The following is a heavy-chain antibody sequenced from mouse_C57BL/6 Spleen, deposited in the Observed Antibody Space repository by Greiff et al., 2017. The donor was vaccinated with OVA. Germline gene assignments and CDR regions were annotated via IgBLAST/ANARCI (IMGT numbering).Heavy chain of an antibody. CDR1: GYAFSSSW. CDR2: IYPGDGDT. D-gene: IGHD2-5*01. V-gene: IGHV1-82*01. J-gene: IGHJ4*01. Sequence: VQLQQSGPELVKPGASVKISCKASGYAFSSSWMNWVKQRPGKGLEWIGRIYPGDGDTNYNGKFKGKATMTADKSYSTAYMQHSSMTSEDSAVYFCARAAYYNSNFYYAMDYWGQGTSVTVSS. CDR3: ARAAYYNSNFYYAMDY.